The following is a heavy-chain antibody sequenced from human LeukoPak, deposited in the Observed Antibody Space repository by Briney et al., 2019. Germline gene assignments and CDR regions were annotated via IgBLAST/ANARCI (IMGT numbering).Heavy chain of an antibody. CDR2: IYYSGDT. Sequence: SETLSLTCTVSRDSISGYSWSWIRQSPGGGLEWIGYIYYSGDTAYNPSLRSRVTMSVDTSKNQFSLQLRSMTTADTAVYFCVRGPYGASISKWFDPWGQGTQVIASP. V-gene: IGHV4-59*01. CDR1: RDSISGYS. CDR3: VRGPYGASISKWFDP. J-gene: IGHJ5*02. D-gene: IGHD4/OR15-4a*01.